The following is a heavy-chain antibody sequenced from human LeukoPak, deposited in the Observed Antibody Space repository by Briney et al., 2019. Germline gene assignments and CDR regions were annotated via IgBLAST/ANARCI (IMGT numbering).Heavy chain of an antibody. CDR2: ISYDGSNK. J-gene: IGHJ4*02. Sequence: PGRSLRLSCAASGFTLSSYGMHWVRQAPGKGLEWVAVISYDGSNKYYADSVKGRFTISRDNSKNTLYLQMNSLRAEDTAVYYCAKDPSRGLGDYWGQGTLVTVSS. CDR3: AKDPSRGLGDY. V-gene: IGHV3-30*18. D-gene: IGHD3-16*01. CDR1: GFTLSSYG.